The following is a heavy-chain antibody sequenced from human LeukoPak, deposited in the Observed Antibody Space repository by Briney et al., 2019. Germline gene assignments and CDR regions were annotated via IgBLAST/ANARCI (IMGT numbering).Heavy chain of an antibody. CDR2: IHYSGST. CDR1: GGSISSGDYY. D-gene: IGHD3-10*01. V-gene: IGHV4-30-4*01. J-gene: IGHJ4*02. CDR3: ARDGGYGSRITFDY. Sequence: SQTLSLTCTVSGGSISSGDYYWGWIRQPPGKGLEWIGYIHYSGSTYYNPSLKSRVTMSVDTSKNQFSLKLSSVTAADTAVYYCARDGGYGSRITFDYWGQGTLVTVPS.